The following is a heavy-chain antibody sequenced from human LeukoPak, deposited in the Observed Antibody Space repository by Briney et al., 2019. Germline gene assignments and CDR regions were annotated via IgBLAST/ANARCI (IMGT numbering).Heavy chain of an antibody. J-gene: IGHJ4*02. CDR3: AGGSLGSGSSSDCCPLDY. Sequence: GGSLRLSCAASGFTFSSHWMHWVRQAPGKGLVWVSRINTDGSSTSYADSVKGRFTISRDNAKNTLDLQMNSLRAEDTAVYYCAGGSLGSGSSSDCCPLDYWGQGTLVTVSS. V-gene: IGHV3-74*01. D-gene: IGHD3-22*01. CDR2: INTDGSST. CDR1: GFTFSSHW.